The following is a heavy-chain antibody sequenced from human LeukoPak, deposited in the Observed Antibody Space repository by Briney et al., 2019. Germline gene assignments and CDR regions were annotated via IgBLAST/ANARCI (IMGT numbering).Heavy chain of an antibody. CDR2: IYTSGST. CDR3: AREDGVLWFFDY. Sequence: PPQTLSLTCTVSGGSISSGSYYWSWIRQPAGKGLEWIGRIYTSGSTNYNPSLKSRVTISVDTSKNQFSLKLSSVTAADTAVYYCAREDGVLWFFDYWGQGTLVTVSS. CDR1: GGSISSGSYY. J-gene: IGHJ4*02. D-gene: IGHD2-21*01. V-gene: IGHV4-61*02.